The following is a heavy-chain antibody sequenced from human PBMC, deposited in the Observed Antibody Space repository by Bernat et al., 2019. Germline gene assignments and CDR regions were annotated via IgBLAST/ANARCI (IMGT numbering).Heavy chain of an antibody. CDR1: GYTFTGYY. V-gene: IGHV7-4-1*01. Sequence: QVQLVQSGAEVKKPGASVKVSCKASGYTFTGYYMHWVRQAPGQGLEWMGWINTNTGNPTYAQGFTGRFVFSLDTSVSTAYLQICSLKAEDTAVYYCARTYYDFWSGQYYYYYMDVWGKGTTVTVSS. CDR3: ARTYYDFWSGQYYYYYMDV. CDR2: INTNTGNP. D-gene: IGHD3-3*01. J-gene: IGHJ6*03.